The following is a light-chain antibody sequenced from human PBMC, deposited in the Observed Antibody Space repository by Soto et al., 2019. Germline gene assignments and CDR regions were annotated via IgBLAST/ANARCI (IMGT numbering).Light chain of an antibody. CDR2: SGN. V-gene: IGLV1-44*01. J-gene: IGLJ2*01. CDR1: SSNIGTNT. CDR3: AAWDVSLVV. Sequence: QSVLTQPPSASGTPGQRVTISCSGSSSNIGTNTVIWYQQLPGAAPKLLIYSGNQRPSGVPDRFSGSKSGTSASLAISGLQSEDEADYYCAAWDVSLVVFGGGTKVTVL.